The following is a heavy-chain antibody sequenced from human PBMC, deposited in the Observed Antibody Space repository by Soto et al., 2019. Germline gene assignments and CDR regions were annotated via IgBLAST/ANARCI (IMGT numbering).Heavy chain of an antibody. CDR2: INTNGVNT. V-gene: IGHV3-64*01. CDR1: GFTFSGYS. J-gene: IGHJ4*02. D-gene: IGHD6-19*01. Sequence: EVQLVESGGGLVQPGGYLRLSCAASGFTFSGYSMFWVRQAPGKGLEYVSAINTNGVNTFYAKSVKGRFTISRDNSKNTMYLQMGSLRAEDMAVYYCARVRVEESSGWATYFDYWGQGTLVTVSS. CDR3: ARVRVEESSGWATYFDY.